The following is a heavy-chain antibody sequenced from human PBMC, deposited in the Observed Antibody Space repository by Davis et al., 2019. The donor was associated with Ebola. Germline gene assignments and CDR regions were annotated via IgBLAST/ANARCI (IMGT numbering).Heavy chain of an antibody. CDR3: ARSLYYYYGMDV. V-gene: IGHV3-72*01. Sequence: GESLKISCAASGFTFSDHYMDWVRQAPGKGLEWVGRTRNKANSYTTEYAASVKGRFTISRDDSKNSLYLQMNSLKTEDTAAYYCARSLYYYYGMDVWGQGTTVTVSS. J-gene: IGHJ6*02. CDR1: GFTFSDHY. CDR2: TRNKANSYTT.